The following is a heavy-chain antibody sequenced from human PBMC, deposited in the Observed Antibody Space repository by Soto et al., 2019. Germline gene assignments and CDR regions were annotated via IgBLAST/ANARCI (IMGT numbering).Heavy chain of an antibody. Sequence: PSETLSLTCAVYGGSFSGYYWSWIRQPPGKGLEWIGEINHSGSTNYNPSLKSRVTISVDTSKNQFSLKLSSVTAADTAVYYCARAPPGHKPDYWGQGTPVPAS. CDR3: ARAPPGHKPDY. CDR2: INHSGST. V-gene: IGHV4-34*01. CDR1: GGSFSGYY. J-gene: IGHJ4*02.